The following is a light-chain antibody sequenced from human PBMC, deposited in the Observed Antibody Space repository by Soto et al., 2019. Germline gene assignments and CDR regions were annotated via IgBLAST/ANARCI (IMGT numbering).Light chain of an antibody. CDR1: QSVRSE. Sequence: DIQMTQSPSTLSASVGDRVTITCRASQSVRSELAWYQQKPGKAPKLLIYDASSLESGVPSRFSGSGSGTEFTLTISSLQPDDFATYYCQQYNSYWTFGQGTKVEIK. V-gene: IGKV1-5*01. CDR2: DAS. J-gene: IGKJ1*01. CDR3: QQYNSYWT.